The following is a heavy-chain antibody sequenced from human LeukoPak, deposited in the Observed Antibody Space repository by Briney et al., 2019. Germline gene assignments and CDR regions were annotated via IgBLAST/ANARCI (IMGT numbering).Heavy chain of an antibody. Sequence: GGSLRLSCAASGFTFSSYGMHWVRQAPGKGLEWVAFIRYDGSNKYYADSVKGRFTISRDNSKNTLYLQMNSLRAEDTAVYYCARDSGYGSGNFDYWGQGTLVTVSS. V-gene: IGHV3-30*02. J-gene: IGHJ4*02. CDR1: GFTFSSYG. CDR3: ARDSGYGSGNFDY. CDR2: IRYDGSNK. D-gene: IGHD3-10*01.